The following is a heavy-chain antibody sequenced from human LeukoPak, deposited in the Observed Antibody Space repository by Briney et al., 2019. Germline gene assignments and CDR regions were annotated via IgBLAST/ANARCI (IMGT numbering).Heavy chain of an antibody. CDR3: ARNSSSGWFDF. D-gene: IGHD6-19*01. J-gene: IGHJ4*02. Sequence: SETLSLTCTVSGDSIGSHFYYWGWIRQPPGKGLEWIGSIYNSVSTFYNPSPKSRVTISVDTSKNHFSLRLTSVNVADTAVYYCARNSSSGWFDFWGQGILVTVSS. CDR1: GDSIGSHFYY. CDR2: IYNSVST. V-gene: IGHV4-39*02.